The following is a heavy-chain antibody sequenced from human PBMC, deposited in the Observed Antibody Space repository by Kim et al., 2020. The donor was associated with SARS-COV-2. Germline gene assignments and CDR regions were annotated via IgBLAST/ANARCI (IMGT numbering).Heavy chain of an antibody. CDR2: IKQDGSEK. CDR1: GFIFSAYW. Sequence: GGSLRLSCTASGFIFSAYWMSWVRQAPGKGLEWVANIKQDGSEKYHVDSVKGRFTISRDNAKNSLFLQMNGLRAEDTAVYYCARDLGALDPWGQGTLVTVPS. J-gene: IGHJ5*02. CDR3: ARDLGALDP. V-gene: IGHV3-7*01.